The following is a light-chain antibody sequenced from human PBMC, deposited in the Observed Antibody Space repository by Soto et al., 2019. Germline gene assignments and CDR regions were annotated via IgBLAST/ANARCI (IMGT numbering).Light chain of an antibody. Sequence: AIQMTQSPSSLSASVGDSVTITCRASQGIRNDLSWYQQKPGKAPRLLIYAASTLQRGVPSRFSGSGSGADFTLTISSLQPEDFATYYCLQDYNYPWTFGQGTKVDIK. J-gene: IGKJ1*01. V-gene: IGKV1-6*01. CDR1: QGIRND. CDR2: AAS. CDR3: LQDYNYPWT.